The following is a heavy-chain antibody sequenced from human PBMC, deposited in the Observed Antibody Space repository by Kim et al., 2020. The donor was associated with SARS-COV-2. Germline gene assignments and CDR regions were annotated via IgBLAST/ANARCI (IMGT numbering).Heavy chain of an antibody. D-gene: IGHD3-16*02. Sequence: GGSLRLSCSASGFSFSDSYMSWIRQAPGKGLEWISYISSRSTTIKYADSVKGRFTISRDNDNNLLFLQMNSLRVEDTAVYYCARNVGGSYRSSSWGQGTLVSVS. CDR3: ARNVGGSYRSSS. J-gene: IGHJ4*02. CDR1: GFSFSDSY. CDR2: ISSRSTTI. V-gene: IGHV3-11*04.